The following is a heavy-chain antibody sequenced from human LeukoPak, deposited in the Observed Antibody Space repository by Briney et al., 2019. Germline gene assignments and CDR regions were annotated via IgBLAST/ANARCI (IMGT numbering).Heavy chain of an antibody. D-gene: IGHD3-3*01. CDR2: INHSGST. CDR1: GGSFSGYY. CDR3: ARDPLRITIFGVVIS. V-gene: IGHV4-34*01. Sequence: PSETLSLTCAVYGGSFSGYYWSWIRQPPGKGLEWIGEINHSGSTNYNPSLKSRVTISVDTSKNQFSLKLSSVTAADTAVYYCARDPLRITIFGVVISWSQGTLVTVSS. J-gene: IGHJ4*02.